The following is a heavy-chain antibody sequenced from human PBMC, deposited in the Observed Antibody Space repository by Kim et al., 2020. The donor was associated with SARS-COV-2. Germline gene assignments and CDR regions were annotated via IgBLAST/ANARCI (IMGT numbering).Heavy chain of an antibody. CDR2: TYYKSKWSKWYN. CDR1: GDSVSSDSSA. CDR3: ARDSFSSYDCFDGFDI. Sequence: SQTLSLTCAISGDSVSSDSSAWNWIRQSPSRGLEWLGRTYYKSKWSKWYNDYAPSVKSRITINPDTSKNSVSLQLNSVIPEDTAFYYCARDSFSSYDCFDGFDIWGQRKMLTVSS. V-gene: IGHV6-1*01. J-gene: IGHJ3*02. D-gene: IGHD5-12*01.